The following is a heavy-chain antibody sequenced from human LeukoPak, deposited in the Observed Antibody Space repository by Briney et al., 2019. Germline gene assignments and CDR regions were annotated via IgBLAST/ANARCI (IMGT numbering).Heavy chain of an antibody. J-gene: IGHJ4*02. CDR2: ISGSGGST. Sequence: PGGSLRLSCAASGFTFSSYGMSWVRQAPGKGLEWVSAISGSGGSTYYADSVKGRFTISSDNSKNTLYLQMNSPRAEDTAVYYCAKDLRGYSGYDSGNDLDYWGQGTLVTVSS. D-gene: IGHD5-12*01. CDR1: GFTFSSYG. CDR3: AKDLRGYSGYDSGNDLDY. V-gene: IGHV3-23*01.